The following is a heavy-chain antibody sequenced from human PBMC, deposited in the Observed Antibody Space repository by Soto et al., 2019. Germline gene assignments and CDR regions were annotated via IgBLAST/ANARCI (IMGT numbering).Heavy chain of an antibody. CDR3: ARPRGGSLLRLARAYYFGMDV. D-gene: IGHD2-15*01. CDR2: ISYDGNTK. V-gene: IGHV3-30-3*01. CDR1: GFTFSNYA. Sequence: QVQLVESGGGVVQPGRSLRLSCAASGFTFSNYAMHWVRQAPGKGLEWVTVISYDGNTKYYADSVKGRFTISRDNSKNTLNLQMNSLRGEDTALYYCARPRGGSLLRLARAYYFGMDVWGQGTTVTVSS. J-gene: IGHJ6*02.